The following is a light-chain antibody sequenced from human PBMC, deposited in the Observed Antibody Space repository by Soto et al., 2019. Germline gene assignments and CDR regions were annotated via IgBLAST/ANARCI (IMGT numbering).Light chain of an antibody. J-gene: IGKJ1*01. V-gene: IGKV1-39*01. Sequence: DIQMTQSPSSLSASLGDIVTITCRASRSISIYLNWYQQRPGKAPKLLIYAASSLQSGVPSRFSGSGSGTDFTLTISSLQPEDFATYYCQQSHGTPSWTFGQGTKVDIK. CDR3: QQSHGTPSWT. CDR1: RSISIY. CDR2: AAS.